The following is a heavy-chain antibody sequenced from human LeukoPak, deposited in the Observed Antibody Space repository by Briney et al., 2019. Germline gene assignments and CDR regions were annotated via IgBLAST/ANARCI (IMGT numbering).Heavy chain of an antibody. CDR3: ARIDFWSGYSRDY. J-gene: IGHJ4*02. Sequence: SETLSLTCTVSGGSISSSSYYWGWIRQPPGKGLEWIGSIYYSGRTYYNPSLKSRVTISVDTSKNRFSLKLSSVTAADTAVYYCARIDFWSGYSRDYWGQGTLVTVSS. V-gene: IGHV4-39*07. CDR1: GGSISSSSYY. CDR2: IYYSGRT. D-gene: IGHD3-3*01.